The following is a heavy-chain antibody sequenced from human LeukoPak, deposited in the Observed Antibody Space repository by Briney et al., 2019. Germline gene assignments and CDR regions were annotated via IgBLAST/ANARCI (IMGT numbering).Heavy chain of an antibody. CDR3: AFEGVATKFDY. CDR2: INHSGST. D-gene: IGHD5-12*01. J-gene: IGHJ4*02. V-gene: IGHV4-34*01. CDR1: GGSFSGYY. Sequence: SETLSLTCAVYGGSFSGYYWSWIRQPPGKGLEWIGEINHSGSTNYNPSLKSRVTISVDTSKNQFSLKLSSVTAADTAVYYCAFEGVATKFDYWGQGTLVTVSS.